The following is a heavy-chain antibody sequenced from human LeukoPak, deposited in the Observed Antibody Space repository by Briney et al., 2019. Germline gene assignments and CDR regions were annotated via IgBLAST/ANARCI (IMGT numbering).Heavy chain of an antibody. D-gene: IGHD3-22*01. CDR2: IKSKTDGGTT. J-gene: IGHJ4*02. CDR1: GFTFSNAW. Sequence: PGGSLRLSCAASGFTFSNAWMSWVCQAPGKGLEWVGRIKSKTDGGTTDYAAPVKGRFTISRDDSKNTLYLQMNSLKTEDTAVYYCTTGHYYDSSGPDYWGQGTLVTVSS. V-gene: IGHV3-15*01. CDR3: TTGHYYDSSGPDY.